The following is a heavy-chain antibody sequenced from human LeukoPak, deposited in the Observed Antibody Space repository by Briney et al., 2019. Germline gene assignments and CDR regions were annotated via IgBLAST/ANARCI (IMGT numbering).Heavy chain of an antibody. V-gene: IGHV3-49*04. CDR3: IREGYDY. CDR1: GFTVSDNY. D-gene: IGHD5-12*01. J-gene: IGHJ4*02. CDR2: IRGKAYGGAT. Sequence: GGSLRLSCAASGFTVSDNYMSWVRQAPGEGLEWVGFIRGKAYGGATNYAASVKGRFTISRDDSKSIAYLQMNSLKTEDTAVYYCIREGYDYWGQGTLVTVSS.